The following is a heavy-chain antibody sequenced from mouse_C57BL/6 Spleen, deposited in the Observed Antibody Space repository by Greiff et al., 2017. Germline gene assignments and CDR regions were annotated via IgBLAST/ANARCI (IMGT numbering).Heavy chain of an antibody. Sequence: QVQLQQSGPELVKPGASVKISCKASGYAFSSSWMNWVKQRPGKGLEWIGLIYPGDGDTNYNGKFKGKATLTADKSSSTAYMQLSSLTSEDSAVYFCASGNYYGSSYPFAMDYWGQGTSVTVSS. J-gene: IGHJ4*01. D-gene: IGHD1-1*01. CDR2: IYPGDGDT. CDR1: GYAFSSSW. CDR3: ASGNYYGSSYPFAMDY. V-gene: IGHV1-82*01.